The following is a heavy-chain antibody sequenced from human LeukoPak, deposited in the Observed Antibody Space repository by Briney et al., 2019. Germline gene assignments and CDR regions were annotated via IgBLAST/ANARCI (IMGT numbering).Heavy chain of an antibody. D-gene: IGHD4/OR15-4a*01. J-gene: IGHJ3*02. CDR1: VYSISSGYY. CDR3: ARALRSWPDAFDI. Sequence: SETLSLTCTVSVYSISSGYYWGWIRQPPGQGLEWIGSIYHSGSTYYNPSLKSRFTKSVDTSKTQFSLKLSSVPAADRAVYYGARALRSWPDAFDIWGQGTMVTVSS. V-gene: IGHV4-38-2*02. CDR2: IYHSGST.